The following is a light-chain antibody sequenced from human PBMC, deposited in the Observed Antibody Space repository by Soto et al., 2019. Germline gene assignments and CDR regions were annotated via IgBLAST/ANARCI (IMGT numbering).Light chain of an antibody. Sequence: EIVLTQSPATLSLSPGERATLSCRASKSVSSYLAWYQQKPGQAPRLLIYDASNRATGIPARFSGSGSGTDFTLTISSLAPEDSAVYYCQQRSNWPPVYTFGQGTKLEI. V-gene: IGKV3-11*01. CDR3: QQRSNWPPVYT. J-gene: IGKJ2*01. CDR1: KSVSSY. CDR2: DAS.